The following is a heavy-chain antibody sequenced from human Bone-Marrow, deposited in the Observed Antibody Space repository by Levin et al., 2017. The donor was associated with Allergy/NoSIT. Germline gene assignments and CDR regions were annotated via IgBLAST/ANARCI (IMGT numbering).Heavy chain of an antibody. Sequence: KPSETLSLTCSVSGDSISAGTHYWSWIRQPPGKGLEWIGYIYYTGLTNYNSSLESRASISVDASKNQFSLRVSSVTAADTAVYYCARLGRSGSHFKVFDNWGQGILVTVSS. J-gene: IGHJ4*02. V-gene: IGHV4-61*01. D-gene: IGHD3-10*01. CDR2: IYYTGLT. CDR3: ARLGRSGSHFKVFDN. CDR1: GDSISAGTHY.